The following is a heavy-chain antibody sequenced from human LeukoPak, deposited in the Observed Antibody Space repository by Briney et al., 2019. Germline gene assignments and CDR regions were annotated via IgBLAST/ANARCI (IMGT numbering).Heavy chain of an antibody. V-gene: IGHV4-39*07. CDR1: GDSISGSIYY. Sequence: PSETLSLTCTVSGDSISGSIYYWDWIRQPPGMRLEWIGSIYYSGSTYYNPSLKSRVTMSVDTSKSQFSLKLTSVTAADTAVYYCARDSSGYIDYWGQGILVTVSS. J-gene: IGHJ4*02. D-gene: IGHD3-22*01. CDR3: ARDSSGYIDY. CDR2: IYYSGST.